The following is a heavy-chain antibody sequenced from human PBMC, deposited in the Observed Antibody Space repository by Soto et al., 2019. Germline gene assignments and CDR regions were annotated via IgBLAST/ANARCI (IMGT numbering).Heavy chain of an antibody. CDR1: GFTFSSYA. CDR2: ISGSGGST. CDR3: AKNSGGSSWSGGFDP. J-gene: IGHJ5*02. Sequence: PGGSLRLSCAASGFTFSSYAMSWVRQAPGKGLEWVSAISGSGGSTYYADSVKGRFTISRDNSKNTLYLQMNSLRAEGTAVYYCAKNSGGSSWSGGFDPWGQGTLVTVSS. D-gene: IGHD6-13*01. V-gene: IGHV3-23*01.